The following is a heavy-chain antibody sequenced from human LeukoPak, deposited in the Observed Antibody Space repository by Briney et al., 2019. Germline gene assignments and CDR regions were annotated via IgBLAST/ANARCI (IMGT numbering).Heavy chain of an antibody. J-gene: IGHJ4*02. CDR1: AFPFADDV. CDR2: IRYDGNNK. CDR3: AKDRWGAGASFDH. V-gene: IGHV3-30*02. D-gene: IGHD6-19*01. Sequence: GRCRRLSRAPSAFPFADDVTDWVRQAARNWREWVAFIRYDGNNKYYANSEKGRSTIARDTSKNMLYQQMNSLGTDDTAVYYSAKDRWGAGASFDHWGQGTLVTVSS.